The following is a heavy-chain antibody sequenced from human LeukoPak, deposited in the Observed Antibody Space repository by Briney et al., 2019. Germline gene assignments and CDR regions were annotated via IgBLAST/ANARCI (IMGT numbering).Heavy chain of an antibody. V-gene: IGHV4-59*08. D-gene: IGHD4-17*01. CDR1: GGSISSYY. CDR2: IYYSGST. CDR3: ARHDRYGAGLDLFDY. Sequence: SETLSLTCTVSGGSISSYYWSWIRRPPGKGLEWIGYIYYSGSTNYNPSLKSRVTISVDTSKNQFSLKLSSVTAADTAVYYCARHDRYGAGLDLFDYWGQGTLVTVSS. J-gene: IGHJ4*02.